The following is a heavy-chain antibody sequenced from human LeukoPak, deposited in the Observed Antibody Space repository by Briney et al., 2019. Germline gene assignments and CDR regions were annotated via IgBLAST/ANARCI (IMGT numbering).Heavy chain of an antibody. CDR3: ARDEEDCTNGVCSKLDY. D-gene: IGHD2-8*01. CDR1: GFIFSSYA. CDR2: ISYDGSNK. Sequence: GRSLRLSCAASGFIFSSYAMHWVRQAPGKGLEWVAVISYDGSNKYYADSVKGRFTISRDNSKDTLFLQMNSLRAEDTAVYYCARDEEDCTNGVCSKLDYWGQGTLVTVSS. J-gene: IGHJ4*02. V-gene: IGHV3-30-3*01.